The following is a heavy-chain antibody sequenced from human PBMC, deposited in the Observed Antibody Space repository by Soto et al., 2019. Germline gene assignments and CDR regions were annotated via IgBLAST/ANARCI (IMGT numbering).Heavy chain of an antibody. D-gene: IGHD3-9*01. J-gene: IGHJ5*02. CDR3: ARIILTGYYGLEP. CDR2: NYYTGKT. V-gene: IGHV4-59*01. Sequence: QVQLQESGPGLVKPSETLSLTCSVSGDSLTSYYWTWVRQPPGKGLGWIGYNYYTGKTNYNPSLKSRVTISMDLSKNQFSLELRSLTAADTAVYYCARIILTGYYGLEPWGQGTLVIVSA. CDR1: GDSLTSYY.